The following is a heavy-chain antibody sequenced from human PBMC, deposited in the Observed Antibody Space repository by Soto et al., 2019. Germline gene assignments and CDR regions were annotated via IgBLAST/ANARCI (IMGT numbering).Heavy chain of an antibody. V-gene: IGHV1-18*01. D-gene: IGHD3-3*01. J-gene: IGHJ6*02. CDR3: ARNHDFWVGRGGGMDV. CDR2: ISAYNGNR. Sequence: GASVKVSCKASGYTFTNSIITWVRQAPGQGLEWMGWISAYNGNRQYAQKLQGGVTMTTESSTSTAYMELRSLTSDDTALYFCARNHDFWVGRGGGMDVWGQGTTVTVPS. CDR1: GYTFTNSI.